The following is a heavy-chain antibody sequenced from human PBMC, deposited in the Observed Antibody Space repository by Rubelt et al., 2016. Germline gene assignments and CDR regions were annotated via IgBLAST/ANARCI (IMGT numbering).Heavy chain of an antibody. V-gene: IGHV4-59*01. J-gene: IGHJ4*02. CDR2: IYYSGST. CDR1: GGSISSYY. CDR3: ARTDYSNGFDY. Sequence: QVQLQESGPGLVKPSETLSPTCTVSGGSISSYYWSWIRQPPGKGLEWIGYIYYSGSTNYNPSLKSRVTISVDTSKNQFSLKLSSVTAADTAVYYCARTDYSNGFDYWGQGTLVTVSS. D-gene: IGHD4-11*01.